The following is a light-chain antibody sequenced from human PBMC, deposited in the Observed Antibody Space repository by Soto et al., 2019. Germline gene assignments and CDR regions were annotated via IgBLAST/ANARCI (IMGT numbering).Light chain of an antibody. CDR3: NSYTTSNTYV. V-gene: IGLV2-14*03. J-gene: IGLJ1*01. CDR2: DVS. Sequence: QSALTQPASVSGSPGQPITISCTGTSSDIGGYNYVSWYQHYPGKAPKVIIYDVSTRPSGVSDRFSGAKSDNTASLTISGLQAEDEADYYCNSYTTSNTYVFGTGTKLTVL. CDR1: SSDIGGYNY.